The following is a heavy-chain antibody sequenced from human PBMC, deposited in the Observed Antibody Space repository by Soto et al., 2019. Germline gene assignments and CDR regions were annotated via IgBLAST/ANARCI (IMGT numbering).Heavy chain of an antibody. V-gene: IGHV4-4*07. CDR3: ARYHFWGGRTHDY. CDR2: IYPSGSP. J-gene: IGHJ4*02. D-gene: IGHD3-3*01. Sequence: SETLSLTCTVSGGAISHYYWSWIRQPPGKGLEWIGRIYPSGSPNYKPSLKSRVTMSVDPSNNQFSLKLKLTSMAAADAAVYSCARYHFWGGRTHDYWGQGTLVTVSS. CDR1: GGAISHYY.